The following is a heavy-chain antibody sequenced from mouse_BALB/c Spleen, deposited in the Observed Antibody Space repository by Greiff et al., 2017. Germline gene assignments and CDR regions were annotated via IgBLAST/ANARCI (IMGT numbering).Heavy chain of an antibody. D-gene: IGHD2-4*01. CDR3: ARDGDDYDIDYAMDY. CDR2: IWAGGST. V-gene: IGHV2-9*02. CDR1: GFSLTSYG. J-gene: IGHJ4*01. Sequence: VQVVESGPGLVAPSQSLSITCTVSGFSLTSYGVHWVRQPPGKGLEWLGVIWAGGSTNYNSALMSRLSISKDNSKSQVFLKMNSLQTDDTAMYYCARDGDDYDIDYAMDYWGQGTSVTVSS.